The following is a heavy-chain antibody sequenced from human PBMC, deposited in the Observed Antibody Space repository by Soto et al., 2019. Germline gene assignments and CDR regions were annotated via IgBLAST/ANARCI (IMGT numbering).Heavy chain of an antibody. D-gene: IGHD2-21*02. Sequence: GGSLRLSCAASGFTFSSYAMSWVRQAPRKGLEWVSAISGSGGSTYYADSVKGRFTISRDKSKNTLYLQINSLRAEATAVYYCAKDPFVMVTAIDYWGQGTLVTVSS. V-gene: IGHV3-23*01. CDR1: GFTFSSYA. CDR2: ISGSGGST. CDR3: AKDPFVMVTAIDY. J-gene: IGHJ4*02.